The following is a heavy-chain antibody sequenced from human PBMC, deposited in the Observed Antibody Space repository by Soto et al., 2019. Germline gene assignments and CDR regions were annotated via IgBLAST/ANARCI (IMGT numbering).Heavy chain of an antibody. CDR1: GYTFTSYG. V-gene: IGHV1-2*04. Sequence: ASVKVSCKASGYTFTSYGISWVRQAPGQGLEWMGWINPNNGGTNYAQKFQGWVTMTRDTSISTAYMELSRLRSDDTAVYYCARGGSSSSSYYYYGMDVWGQGTTVTVSS. J-gene: IGHJ6*02. D-gene: IGHD6-6*01. CDR3: ARGGSSSSSYYYYGMDV. CDR2: INPNNGGT.